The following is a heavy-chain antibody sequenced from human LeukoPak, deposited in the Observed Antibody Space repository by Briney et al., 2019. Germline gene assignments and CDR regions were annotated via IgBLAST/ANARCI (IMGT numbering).Heavy chain of an antibody. CDR2: ISGGGGST. Sequence: GGSLRLSCTTSGFTFSSYAMSWVRQAPGKGPEWFSAISGGGGSTYYADSVKGRFTISRDNSKSTLYLQMNDLRAEDTAEYYCAKGSSGYRPYHFDYWGQGTLVAVSS. CDR1: GFTFSSYA. V-gene: IGHV3-23*01. CDR3: AKGSSGYRPYHFDY. J-gene: IGHJ4*02. D-gene: IGHD3-22*01.